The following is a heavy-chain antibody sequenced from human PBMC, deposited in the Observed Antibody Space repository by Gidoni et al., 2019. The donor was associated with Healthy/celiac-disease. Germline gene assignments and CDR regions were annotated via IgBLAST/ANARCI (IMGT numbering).Heavy chain of an antibody. V-gene: IGHV4-61*01. D-gene: IGHD3-10*01. CDR1: GGSVSSGSYY. J-gene: IGHJ3*02. Sequence: QVQLQESGPGLVKPSETLSLTCTVSGGSVSSGSYYWSWIRQPPGKGLEWIGYIYYSGSTNYNPSLKSRVTISVDTFKNQFSLKLSSVTAADTAVYYCASDADMVRGVEHDAFDIWGQGTMVTVSS. CDR3: ASDADMVRGVEHDAFDI. CDR2: IYYSGST.